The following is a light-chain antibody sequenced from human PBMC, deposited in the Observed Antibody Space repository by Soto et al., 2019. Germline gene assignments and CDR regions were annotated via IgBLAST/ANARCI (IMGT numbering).Light chain of an antibody. CDR1: QSVSSY. J-gene: IGKJ1*01. V-gene: IGKV3-15*01. CDR3: QQHDVWPAT. CDR2: GAA. Sequence: EVVLTQSPATLSLSPGERATLSCRASQSVSSYLAWYQQKPGQAPRLLIYGAATRATGIPARFSGSGYGTEFTLIISSLQSEDFAVYYCQQHDVWPATFGQGTKVDI.